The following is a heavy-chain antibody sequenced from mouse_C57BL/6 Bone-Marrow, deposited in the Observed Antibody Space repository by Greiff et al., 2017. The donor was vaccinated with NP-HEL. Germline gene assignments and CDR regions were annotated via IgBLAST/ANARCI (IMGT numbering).Heavy chain of an antibody. CDR2: IYPGSGNT. CDR3: ARPLRYYGSMDY. D-gene: IGHD1-1*01. V-gene: IGHV1-76*01. J-gene: IGHJ2*01. CDR1: GYTFTDYY. Sequence: QVQLQQSGAELVRPGASVKLSCKASGYTFTDYYINWVKQRPGQGLEWIARIYPGSGNTYYNEKFKGKATLTAEKSSSTAYMQLSSLTSEDSAVYFCARPLRYYGSMDYWGQGTTLTVSS.